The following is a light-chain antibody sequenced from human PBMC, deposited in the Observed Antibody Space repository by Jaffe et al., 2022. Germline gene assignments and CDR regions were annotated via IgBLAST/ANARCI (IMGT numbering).Light chain of an antibody. CDR3: NSRDSSGNHLPYV. CDR2: GKN. J-gene: IGLJ1*01. Sequence: SSELTQDPAVSVALGQTVRITCQGDSLRSYYASWYQQKPGQAPVLVIYGKNNRPSGIPDRFSGSSSGNTASLTITGAQAEDEADYYCNSRDSSGNHLPYVFGTGTKVTVL. CDR1: SLRSYY. V-gene: IGLV3-19*01.